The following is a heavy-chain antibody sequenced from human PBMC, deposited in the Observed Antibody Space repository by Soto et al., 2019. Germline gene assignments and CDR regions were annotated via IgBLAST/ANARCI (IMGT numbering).Heavy chain of an antibody. V-gene: IGHV4-31*03. J-gene: IGHJ4*02. CDR1: VGSISSGGYY. D-gene: IGHD3-22*01. CDR3: ARGYYYDSSGYYDY. Sequence: SETLSLTCTVSVGSISSGGYYWSWIRQHPGKGLEWIGYIYYRGSTYYNPSLKSRVTISVGTSKNQFSLKLTSVTAADTAVYYCARGYYYDSSGYYDYWGQGTLVTVSS. CDR2: IYYRGST.